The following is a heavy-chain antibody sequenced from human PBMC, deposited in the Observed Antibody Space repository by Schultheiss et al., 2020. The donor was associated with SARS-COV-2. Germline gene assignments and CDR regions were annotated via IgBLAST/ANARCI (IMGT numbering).Heavy chain of an antibody. J-gene: IGHJ6*02. CDR2: INHSGST. V-gene: IGHV4-4*02. D-gene: IGHD6-13*01. Sequence: SETLSLTCVVSGGSISSSNWWSWVRQPPGKGLEWIGEINHSGSTNYNPSLKSRVTISVDTSKNQFSLKLSSVTAADTAVYYCARLAAAAGKYYYGMDVWGQGTTVTVSS. CDR1: GGSISSSNW. CDR3: ARLAAAAGKYYYGMDV.